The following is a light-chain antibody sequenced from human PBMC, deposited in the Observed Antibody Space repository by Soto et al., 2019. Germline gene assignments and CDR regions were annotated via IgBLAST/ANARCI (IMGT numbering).Light chain of an antibody. CDR3: QQLNSSPYT. CDR1: QGISSY. CDR2: AAS. Sequence: DIQLTQSPSFLSASVGDRVTITCRASQGISSYLAWYQQKPGEAPKLLIYAASTLQSGVPSRFSGSGSGTEFTLTISSLQPEDVATYYCQQLNSSPYTFGQGTNLEIK. J-gene: IGKJ2*01. V-gene: IGKV1-9*01.